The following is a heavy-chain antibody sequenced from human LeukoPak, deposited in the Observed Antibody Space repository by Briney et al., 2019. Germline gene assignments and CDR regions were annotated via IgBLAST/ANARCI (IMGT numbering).Heavy chain of an antibody. CDR1: GFTFSSYA. Sequence: GGSLRLSCAASGFTFSSYAMSWVRQAPGKGLEWVSTISGSGGSKYYADSVKGRFTISRDNSKNTLYLQMNSLRAEDTAVYYCAKRYDRSGPTRGAFDIWGQGTKVTVSP. D-gene: IGHD5-12*01. CDR3: AKRYDRSGPTRGAFDI. V-gene: IGHV3-23*01. J-gene: IGHJ3*02. CDR2: ISGSGGSK.